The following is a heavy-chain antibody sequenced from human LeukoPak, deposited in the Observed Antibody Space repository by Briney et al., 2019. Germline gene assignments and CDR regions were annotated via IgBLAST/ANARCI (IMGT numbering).Heavy chain of an antibody. CDR2: ISAYNGNT. CDR3: ARDTATYYYDSSGYFDY. J-gene: IGHJ4*02. Sequence: ASVKVSCKASGYTFTSYGTSWVRQAPGQGLEWMGWISAYNGNTNYAQKLQGRVTMTTDTSTSTAYMELRSLRSDDTAVYYCARDTATYYYDSSGYFDYWGQGTLVTVSS. V-gene: IGHV1-18*01. CDR1: GYTFTSYG. D-gene: IGHD3-22*01.